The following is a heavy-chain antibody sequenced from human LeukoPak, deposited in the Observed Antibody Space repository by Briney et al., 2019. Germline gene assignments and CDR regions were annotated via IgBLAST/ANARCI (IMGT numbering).Heavy chain of an antibody. V-gene: IGHV3-73*01. D-gene: IGHD2-2*02. J-gene: IGHJ4*02. Sequence: GGSLRLSCADSVFTFSGSAMHWVRQASGKGLEWVGRIRSKANSYATGYAASVKGRFTISRDDSKNTAYLQMNSLKTEDTAVYYCTTTPGCSSTSCYIDYWGQGTLVTVSS. CDR3: TTTPGCSSTSCYIDY. CDR2: IRSKANSYAT. CDR1: VFTFSGSA.